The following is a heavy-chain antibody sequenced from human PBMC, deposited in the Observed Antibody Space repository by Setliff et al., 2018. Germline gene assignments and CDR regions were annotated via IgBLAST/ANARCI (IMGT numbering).Heavy chain of an antibody. V-gene: IGHV4-61*01. CDR2: IYYSGTT. J-gene: IGHJ2*01. CDR1: GDSVNSGNYY. CDR3: ARDLRYFDWLIENWYFDL. Sequence: SETLSLTCTVSGDSVNSGNYYWNWIRQPPGKGLEWIGCIYYSGTTNYNPSLKSRATMSVDTSKNQFSLKLSSVTAADTAVYYCARDLRYFDWLIENWYFDLWGRGTLVTVSS. D-gene: IGHD3-9*01.